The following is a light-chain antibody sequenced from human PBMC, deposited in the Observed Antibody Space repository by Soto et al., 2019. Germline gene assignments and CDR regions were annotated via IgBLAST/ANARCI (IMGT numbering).Light chain of an antibody. CDR2: GAS. J-gene: IGKJ1*01. CDR3: HQYGTSPQT. Sequence: EVVLTQSPGTGSLSPGERATLSCRASQSVSSSYLAWYQHKRGQAPRLLMYGASSRATGVPDRFSGWGSGTDFTLTISRLEPEDFAVYYCHQYGTSPQTFGQGTKVDI. CDR1: QSVSSSY. V-gene: IGKV3-20*01.